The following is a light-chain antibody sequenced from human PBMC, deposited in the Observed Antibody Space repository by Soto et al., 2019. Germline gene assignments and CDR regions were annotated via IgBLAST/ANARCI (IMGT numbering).Light chain of an antibody. J-gene: IGKJ2*01. CDR2: GAS. Sequence: ENVLTQSPGTLSLSPGERATLSCRASQIVSSSYLTGYQQKPGQAPRLLIYGASSRATDIPDRFSGSGSGTDFTLTISRLEPEDFAVYYCQQYDSSPVTFGQGTKLEIK. CDR1: QIVSSSY. V-gene: IGKV3-20*01. CDR3: QQYDSSPVT.